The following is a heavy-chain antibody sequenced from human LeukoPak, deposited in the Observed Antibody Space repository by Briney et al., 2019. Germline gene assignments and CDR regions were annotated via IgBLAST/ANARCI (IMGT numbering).Heavy chain of an antibody. V-gene: IGHV4-34*01. CDR3: AVGATADY. CDR1: GGSFSGYY. D-gene: IGHD1-26*01. J-gene: IGHJ4*02. CDR2: INHSGST. Sequence: PSETLSLTCAVYGGSFSGYYWSWIRQPPGKGLEWIGEINHSGSTNYNPSLKSRVTISVDTSKNQFSLKLSSVTAADTAVYYCAVGATADYWGQGTLVTVSS.